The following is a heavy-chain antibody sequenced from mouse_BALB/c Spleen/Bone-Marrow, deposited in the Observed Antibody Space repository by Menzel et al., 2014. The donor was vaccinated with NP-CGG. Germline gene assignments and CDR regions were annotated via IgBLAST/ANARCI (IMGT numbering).Heavy chain of an antibody. D-gene: IGHD4-1*01. CDR1: GYIFINYN. CDR2: IYPGNGDT. J-gene: IGHJ2*01. CDR3: VRSNWDGGSYFDY. V-gene: IGHV1-12*01. Sequence: LQESGAELMKPGASVKMSCKASGYIFINYNMHWVKQTPGQGLEWIGTIYPGNGDTSYNQKFKGKASLTADKSSSTAYMQLGSLTSEDSAVYYCVRSNWDGGSYFDYWGQGTTLTVSS.